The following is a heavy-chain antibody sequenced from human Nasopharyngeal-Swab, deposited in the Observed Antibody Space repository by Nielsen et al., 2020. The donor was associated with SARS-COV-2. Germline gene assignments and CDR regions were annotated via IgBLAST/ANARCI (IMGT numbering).Heavy chain of an antibody. CDR3: AKLGGLYDFWSGYYDYMDV. J-gene: IGHJ6*03. Sequence: SCGASGLTFDDYAMHWVRQAPGKGREGVAGVSWNRGSIGYADSVKGRFTISRANAKNSLYLQMNSLIAEDTALYYCAKLGGLYDFWSGYYDYMDVWGKGTTVTVSS. V-gene: IGHV3-9*01. CDR1: GLTFDDYA. CDR2: VSWNRGSI. D-gene: IGHD3-3*01.